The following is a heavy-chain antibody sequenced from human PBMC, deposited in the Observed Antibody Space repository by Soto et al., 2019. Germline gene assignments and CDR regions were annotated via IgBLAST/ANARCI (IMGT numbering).Heavy chain of an antibody. CDR2: INAGNGNT. Sequence: ASVKVSCKASGYTFSNYEMHWVRQAPGQRLEWMGWINAGNGNTKSSQKFQGRVTITRDTSASTAYMELSSLRSEDTAVYYCARCITLVRGVRSYGMDVWGQGTTVTVSS. CDR1: GYTFSNYE. J-gene: IGHJ6*02. CDR3: ARCITLVRGVRSYGMDV. D-gene: IGHD3-10*01. V-gene: IGHV1-3*01.